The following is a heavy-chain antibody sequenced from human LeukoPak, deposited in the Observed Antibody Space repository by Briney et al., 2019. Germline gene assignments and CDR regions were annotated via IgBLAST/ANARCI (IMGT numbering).Heavy chain of an antibody. CDR3: ARGVNDYGDYLSHDY. D-gene: IGHD4-17*01. J-gene: IGHJ4*02. V-gene: IGHV3-48*04. CDR1: GFTFSSYS. CDR2: ISSSSSTI. Sequence: GGSLRLSCAASGFTFSSYSMNWVRQAPGKGLEWVSYISSSSSTIYYADSVKGRFTISRDNAKNSLYLQMNSLRAEDTAVYYCARGVNDYGDYLSHDYWGQGTPVTVSS.